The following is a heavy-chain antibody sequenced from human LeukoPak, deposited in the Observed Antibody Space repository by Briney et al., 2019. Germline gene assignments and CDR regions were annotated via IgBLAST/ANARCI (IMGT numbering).Heavy chain of an antibody. CDR3: ARNYYDSSGYYGDAFDI. D-gene: IGHD3-22*01. CDR2: ISSSSSYI. Sequence: GGSLRLSCAASGFTFSSYSMNWVRQAPGKGLEWVSSISSSSSYIYYADSVKGRFTSSRDNAKNLLDLQMNSLRAEDTAVYYCARNYYDSSGYYGDAFDIWGQGTMVTVSS. J-gene: IGHJ3*02. V-gene: IGHV3-21*01. CDR1: GFTFSSYS.